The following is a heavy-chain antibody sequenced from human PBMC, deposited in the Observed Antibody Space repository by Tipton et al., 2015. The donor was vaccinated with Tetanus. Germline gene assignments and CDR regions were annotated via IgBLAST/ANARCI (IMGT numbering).Heavy chain of an antibody. CDR2: ISGSGGST. CDR1: GFTFSSYA. V-gene: IGHV3-23*01. J-gene: IGHJ3*02. CDR3: AKELSYDYVWGSYTPDAFDI. Sequence: SLRLSCAASGFTFSSYAMSWVRQAPGKGLEWVSAISGSGGSTYYADSVKGRFTISRDNSKNTLYLQMNSLRAEDTAVYYCAKELSYDYVWGSYTPDAFDIWGQGTMVTVSS. D-gene: IGHD3-16*01.